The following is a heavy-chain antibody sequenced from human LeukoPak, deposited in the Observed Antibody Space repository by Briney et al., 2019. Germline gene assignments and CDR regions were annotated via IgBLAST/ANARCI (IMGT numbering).Heavy chain of an antibody. Sequence: PGGSLRLSCAVSGFTFSSYGMHWVRQAPGKGLVWVSRISSDGSGTSYADSVKGRFTISRDNAKNTLYLQMNSLRAEDTGVYYCARANHPTYYDSSGYYQDYWGQGTLVTVSS. CDR1: GFTFSSYG. CDR3: ARANHPTYYDSSGYYQDY. V-gene: IGHV3-74*01. J-gene: IGHJ4*02. CDR2: ISSDGSGT. D-gene: IGHD3-22*01.